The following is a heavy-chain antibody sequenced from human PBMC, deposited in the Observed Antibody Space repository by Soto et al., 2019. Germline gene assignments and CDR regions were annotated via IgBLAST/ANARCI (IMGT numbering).Heavy chain of an antibody. V-gene: IGHV1-8*01. Sequence: QVQLVQSGAEVRKPGASVKVSCKASGYTFTSYDINWVRQATGQGLEWMGWMNPNSGNTGYAQKFLGRVALTGNSCMSTAYMELSSLGSEDTAVYYCAGDAYGSGSYYPWGQGTLVTVSS. D-gene: IGHD3-10*01. CDR2: MNPNSGNT. CDR3: AGDAYGSGSYYP. CDR1: GYTFTSYD. J-gene: IGHJ5*02.